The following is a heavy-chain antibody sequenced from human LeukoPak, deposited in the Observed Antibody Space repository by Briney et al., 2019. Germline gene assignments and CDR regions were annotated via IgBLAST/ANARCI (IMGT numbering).Heavy chain of an antibody. CDR3: ARSGSGSCYNGYFDY. J-gene: IGHJ4*02. Sequence: ASVKVSCKASGYTFTSYYMHWVRQAPGQGLEWMGIINPSGGSTSYAQKFQGRVTMIRDTSTSTVYMELSSLRSEDTAVYYCARSGSGSCYNGYFDYWGQGTLVTVSS. D-gene: IGHD3-10*01. CDR1: GYTFTSYY. CDR2: INPSGGST. V-gene: IGHV1-46*01.